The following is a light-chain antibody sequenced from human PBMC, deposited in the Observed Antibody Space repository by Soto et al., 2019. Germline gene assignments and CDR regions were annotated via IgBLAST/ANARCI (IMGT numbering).Light chain of an antibody. CDR3: ASYGGRNTPYD. CDR1: SSDVGGYDY. Sequence: QSVLTQPASVSGSPGQSITISCTGSSSDVGGYDYVSWLQQQPGKAPKLMIYDVTSRPSGVSSRFSGSKSGNTASLTISGLQAEDEGDYLCASYGGRNTPYDFGPGTKVP. J-gene: IGLJ1*01. CDR2: DVT. V-gene: IGLV2-14*03.